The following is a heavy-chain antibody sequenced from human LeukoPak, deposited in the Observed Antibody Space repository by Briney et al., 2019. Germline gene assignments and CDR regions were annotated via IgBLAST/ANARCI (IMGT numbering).Heavy chain of an antibody. Sequence: SVKVSCKASGGTFSSYAISWVRQAPGQGLEWMGGIIPIFGTANYAQKFQGRVTMTTDTSTSTAYMELRSLRSDDTAVYYCARYTHDYDFWSGYIASYGMDVWGQGTTVTVSS. CDR3: ARYTHDYDFWSGYIASYGMDV. D-gene: IGHD3-3*01. CDR1: GGTFSSYA. CDR2: IIPIFGTA. V-gene: IGHV1-69*05. J-gene: IGHJ6*02.